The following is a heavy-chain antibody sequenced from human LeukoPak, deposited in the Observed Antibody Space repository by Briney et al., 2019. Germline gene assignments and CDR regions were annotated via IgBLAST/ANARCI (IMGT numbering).Heavy chain of an antibody. J-gene: IGHJ4*02. CDR3: ARTPKASYYGDISGLPCLDY. D-gene: IGHD4-17*01. V-gene: IGHV1-18*01. CDR1: GYTFTSYG. CDR2: ISAYNGNT. Sequence: GASVKVSCKASGYTFTSYGISWVRRAPGQGLEWMGWISAYNGNTNYAQKLQGRVTMTTDTSTSTAYMELRSLRSDDTAVYYCARTPKASYYGDISGLPCLDYWGQGTLVTVSS.